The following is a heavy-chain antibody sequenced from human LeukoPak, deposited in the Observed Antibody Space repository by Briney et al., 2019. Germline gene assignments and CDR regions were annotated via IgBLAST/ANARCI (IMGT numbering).Heavy chain of an antibody. D-gene: IGHD2-2*01. CDR3: ARDRADWSSTSCPGDVFDI. CDR1: GGSISSGGYY. V-gene: IGHV4-31*03. Sequence: PSQTLSLTCTVSGGSISSGGYYWSWIRQHPGKGLEWIGYIYYSGNIYYNPSLKSRVTISVDTSKNQFSLKLSSVTAADTAVYYCARDRADWSSTSCPGDVFDIWGQGTMVTVSS. CDR2: IYYSGNI. J-gene: IGHJ3*02.